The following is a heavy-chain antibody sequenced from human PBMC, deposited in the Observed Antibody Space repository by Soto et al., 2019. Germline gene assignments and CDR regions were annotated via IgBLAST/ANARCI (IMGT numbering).Heavy chain of an antibody. V-gene: IGHV1-69*13. Sequence: SVEVSGKAAGGTFSSYAISWVRQAPGQGLEWMGGIIPIFGSANVAQKFQGRVTITADESTSTAYMELSSLRSEDTAIYYCAIGYGSVRAYYYYNMDVWGQGTTVA. J-gene: IGHJ6*02. CDR3: AIGYGSVRAYYYYNMDV. CDR2: IIPIFGSA. D-gene: IGHD3-10*01. CDR1: GGTFSSYA.